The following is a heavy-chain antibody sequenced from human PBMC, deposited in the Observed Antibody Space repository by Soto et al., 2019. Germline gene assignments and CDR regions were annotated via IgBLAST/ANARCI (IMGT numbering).Heavy chain of an antibody. D-gene: IGHD2-15*01. Sequence: QVQLVQSGAEVKKPGSSVKVSCKASGGTFSSYAISWVRQAPGQGLEWMGGIIPIFGTANYAQKFQGRVTITADESTSTAYRELSSLRSEDTAVYYCARKRGPYGSGSRTHTYSVGMDVWGQGTTVTVSS. CDR3: ARKRGPYGSGSRTHTYSVGMDV. J-gene: IGHJ6*02. V-gene: IGHV1-69*12. CDR1: GGTFSSYA. CDR2: IIPIFGTA.